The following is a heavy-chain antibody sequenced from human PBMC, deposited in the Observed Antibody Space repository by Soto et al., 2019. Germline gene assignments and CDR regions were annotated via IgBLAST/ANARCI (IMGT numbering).Heavy chain of an antibody. CDR2: IDPSDSYT. D-gene: IGHD3-10*01. V-gene: IGHV5-10-1*01. CDR3: ASSVTSRDYYGSGKRAFDI. J-gene: IGHJ3*02. Sequence: PGESLKISCKGSGYSFTSYWISWVRQMPEKGLEWMGRIDPSDSYTNYSPSFQGHVTISADKSISTAYLQWSSLKASDTAMYYCASSVTSRDYYGSGKRAFDIWGQGTMVTVSS. CDR1: GYSFTSYW.